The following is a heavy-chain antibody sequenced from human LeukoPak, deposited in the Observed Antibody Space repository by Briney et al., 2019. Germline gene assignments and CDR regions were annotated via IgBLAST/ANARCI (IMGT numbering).Heavy chain of an antibody. CDR3: ASEIAAAGYYYYGMDV. V-gene: IGHV1-2*02. J-gene: IGHJ6*02. Sequence: ASVQVSCKASGYTFTGYHMHWVRQAPGQGLEWMGWINPNSGGTNYAQKFQGRVTMTRDTSISTAYMELSRLRSDDTAVYYCASEIAAAGYYYYGMDVWGQGTTVTVSS. CDR2: INPNSGGT. D-gene: IGHD6-13*01. CDR1: GYTFTGYH.